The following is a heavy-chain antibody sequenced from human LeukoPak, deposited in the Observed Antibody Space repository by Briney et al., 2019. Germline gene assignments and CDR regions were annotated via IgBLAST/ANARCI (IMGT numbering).Heavy chain of an antibody. Sequence: PGGSLRLSSASSGFSFSGYAMIWVRQAPGKGLELVSTISGSGASTFYADSVRGRFITSKDIPSNIVYLQMNSLRAEDTAVYYCAKGSRGYANYYFDYWGQGTLVTVSS. D-gene: IGHD2-2*01. V-gene: IGHV3-23*01. CDR2: ISGSGAST. CDR3: AKGSRGYANYYFDY. CDR1: GFSFSGYA. J-gene: IGHJ4*02.